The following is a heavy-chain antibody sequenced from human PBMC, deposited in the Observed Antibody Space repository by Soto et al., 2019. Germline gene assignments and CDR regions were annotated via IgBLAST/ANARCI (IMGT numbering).Heavy chain of an antibody. Sequence: EVQLVESGGGLVQPGGSLRLSCAASGFTFSSYWMSWVRQAPGKGLEWVANIKQDGSEKYYVDSVKGRFTISRDNAKNSLYLQMNSLRAEDTAVYYCAIGGADYYYYMDVWGKGTTVTVSS. CDR1: GFTFSSYW. V-gene: IGHV3-7*01. CDR3: AIGGADYYYYMDV. CDR2: IKQDGSEK. J-gene: IGHJ6*03.